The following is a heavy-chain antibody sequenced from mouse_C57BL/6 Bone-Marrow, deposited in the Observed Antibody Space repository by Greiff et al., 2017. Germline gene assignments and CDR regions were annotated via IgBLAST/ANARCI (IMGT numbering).Heavy chain of an antibody. CDR3: ARTGIYDGYYDYFDY. Sequence: QVQLKQSGAELARPGASVKLSCKASGYTFTSYGISWVKQRTGQGLEWIGEIYPRSGNTYYNEKFKGKATLTADKSSSTAYMELRSLTSEDSAVYFCARTGIYDGYYDYFDYWGKGTTLTVSS. V-gene: IGHV1-81*01. J-gene: IGHJ2*01. D-gene: IGHD2-3*01. CDR2: IYPRSGNT. CDR1: GYTFTSYG.